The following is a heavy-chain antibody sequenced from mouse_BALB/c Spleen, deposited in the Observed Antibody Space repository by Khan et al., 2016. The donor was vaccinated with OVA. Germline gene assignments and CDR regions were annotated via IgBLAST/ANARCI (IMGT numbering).Heavy chain of an antibody. V-gene: IGHV1-15*01. CDR1: GYTFTDYE. CDR3: TRSYYGSSGFDY. Sequence: QVQLKQSGAELVRPGASVTLSCKASGYTFTDYEMHWVKQTPVHGLEWIGAIDPETGGTAYNQKFKGKATLTADKSSSTAYMELRSLTSEDSAVYSCTRSYYGSSGFDYWGQGTTLTVSS. D-gene: IGHD1-1*01. J-gene: IGHJ2*01. CDR2: IDPETGGT.